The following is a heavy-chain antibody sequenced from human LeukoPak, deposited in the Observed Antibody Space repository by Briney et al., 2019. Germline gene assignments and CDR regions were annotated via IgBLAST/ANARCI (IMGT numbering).Heavy chain of an antibody. V-gene: IGHV4-31*03. Sequence: SETLSLTCTVSGGSISSGGYYWSWIRQHPGKGLEWIGYIYYSGSTYYNPSLKSRVTISVDTSKNQFSLKLSSVTAADTAVYYCARVAHYCSSSSCFRGYFDYWGQGTLVTVSS. D-gene: IGHD2-2*01. CDR2: IYYSGST. CDR1: GGSISSGGYY. CDR3: ARVAHYCSSSSCFRGYFDY. J-gene: IGHJ4*02.